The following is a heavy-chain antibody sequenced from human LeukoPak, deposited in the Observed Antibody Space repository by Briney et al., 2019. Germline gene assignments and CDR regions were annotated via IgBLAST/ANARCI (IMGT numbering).Heavy chain of an antibody. J-gene: IGHJ4*02. CDR3: ASFCSSTSCYGGY. V-gene: IGHV4-30-4*01. Sequence: PSETLSLTCTVSGGSISSGDYYWSWIRQPPGKGLEWIGYIYYSGSTYYNPSLKSRVTKSVDTSKNQFSLKLSSVTAADTAVYYCASFCSSTSCYGGYWGQGTLVTVSS. CDR1: GGSISSGDYY. CDR2: IYYSGST. D-gene: IGHD2-2*01.